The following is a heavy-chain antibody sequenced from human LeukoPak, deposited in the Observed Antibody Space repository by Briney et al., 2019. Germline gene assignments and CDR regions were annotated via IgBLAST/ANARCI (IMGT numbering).Heavy chain of an antibody. CDR2: IYYSGTT. D-gene: IGHD3-9*01. Sequence: SETLSLTCTVSGGSISTYHWSWIRQPPGKGLEWIGYIYYSGTTTYSPSLKSRVTISVDTSKNQFSLKLSSVTAADTAVYYCARDWAPLVQLRYFDWPGPGWFDPWGQGTLVTVSS. CDR1: GGSISTYH. V-gene: IGHV4-59*12. CDR3: ARDWAPLVQLRYFDWPGPGWFDP. J-gene: IGHJ5*02.